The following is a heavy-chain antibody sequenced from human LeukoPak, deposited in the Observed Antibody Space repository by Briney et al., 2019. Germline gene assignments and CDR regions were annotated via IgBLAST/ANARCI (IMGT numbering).Heavy chain of an antibody. CDR1: GLPFSSYA. D-gene: IGHD6-19*01. CDR3: ATEFLGAVAETGDY. Sequence: PGGSLRLSCAASGLPFSSYAMNWVRQAPGKGLEWVSSISRTSGNIYYADSVKGRFTISRDNAKNSLYLQVNSLRAEDTAVYYCATEFLGAVAETGDYRGQGTLVTVSS. V-gene: IGHV3-21*01. J-gene: IGHJ4*02. CDR2: ISRTSGNI.